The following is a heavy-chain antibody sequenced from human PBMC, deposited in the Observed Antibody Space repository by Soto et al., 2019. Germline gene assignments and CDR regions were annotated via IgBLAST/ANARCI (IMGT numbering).Heavy chain of an antibody. CDR2: FDPEDGET. CDR1: GYTLTELS. D-gene: IGHD4-17*01. CDR3: ATAYGDYDLFDY. Sequence: QVQLVQSGAEVKKPGASVKVSCKASGYTLTELSMHWVRQAPGKGLEWMGGFDPEDGETIYAQKFQGRVTMTEDTSTDTAYMELSTLRSEDTAVYYCATAYGDYDLFDYWGQGTLVTVSS. J-gene: IGHJ4*02. V-gene: IGHV1-24*01.